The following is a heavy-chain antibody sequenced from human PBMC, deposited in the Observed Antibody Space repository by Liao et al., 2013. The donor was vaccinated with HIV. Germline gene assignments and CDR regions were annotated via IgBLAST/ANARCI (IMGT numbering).Heavy chain of an antibody. CDR1: GGSISSYS. CDR2: IYYSGST. CDR3: AKVSDGSSWYDVTNYYYYYMDV. D-gene: IGHD6-13*01. V-gene: IGHV4-59*01. J-gene: IGHJ6*03. Sequence: QVQLQESGPGLVKPSETLSLTCSVSGGSISSYSWTWIRQPPGKGLEWIGYIYYSGSTNYSPSLKSRVTISVDTSKNQLSLKLNSVTAADTAVYFCAKVSDGSSWYDVTNYYYYYMDVWGKGTTVTVSS.